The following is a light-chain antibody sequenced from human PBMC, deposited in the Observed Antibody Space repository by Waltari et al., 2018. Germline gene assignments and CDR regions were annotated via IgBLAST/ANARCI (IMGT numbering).Light chain of an antibody. J-gene: IGKJ2*01. CDR1: QAIRIY. CDR3: QQYYIGPYT. CDR2: AAS. V-gene: IGKV1-16*02. Sequence: DIQMTHSPSSLSACLRDRVIPTCRSSQAIRIYVAWFQQKPGQAPKSLISAASSLQSGVPSKFSGSGSGTEFALTISSLQPEDFATYYCQQYYIGPYTFGQGTELEI.